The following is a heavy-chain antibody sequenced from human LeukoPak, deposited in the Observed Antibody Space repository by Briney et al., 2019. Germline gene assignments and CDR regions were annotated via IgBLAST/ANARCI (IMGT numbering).Heavy chain of an antibody. CDR1: GVSFSGYY. V-gene: IGHV4-34*01. Sequence: PSETLSLTCAVYGVSFSGYYWSWIRQPPGKGLEWIGEINHSGSTNYNPSLKSRVTISVDTSKSQFSLKLSSVTAADTAVYYCARRRGRGYSYGYSGYFDYWGQGTLVTVSS. CDR3: ARRRGRGYSYGYSGYFDY. D-gene: IGHD5-18*01. J-gene: IGHJ4*02. CDR2: INHSGST.